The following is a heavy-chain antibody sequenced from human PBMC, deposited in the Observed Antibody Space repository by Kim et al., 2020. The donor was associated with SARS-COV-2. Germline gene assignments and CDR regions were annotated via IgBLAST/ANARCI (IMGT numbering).Heavy chain of an antibody. CDR3: AKDIGWLDDY. Sequence: GGSLRLSCAASGFTFSSYGMHWVRQAPGKGLEWVAVISYDGSNKYYADSVKGRFTISRDNSKNTLYLQMNSLRAEDTAVYYCAKDIGWLDDYWGQGTLVT. CDR2: ISYDGSNK. V-gene: IGHV3-30*18. D-gene: IGHD5-12*01. J-gene: IGHJ4*02. CDR1: GFTFSSYG.